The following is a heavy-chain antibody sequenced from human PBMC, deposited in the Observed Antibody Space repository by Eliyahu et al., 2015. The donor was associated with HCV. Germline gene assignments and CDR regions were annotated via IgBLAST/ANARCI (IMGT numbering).Heavy chain of an antibody. V-gene: IGHV3-15*01. Sequence: EVQLVESGGGLVKPGGSLRLSCAASGFTFRNAWMTWVRQAPGKGLEWVGQIRSKSDGGTADYAAPVKGRFSISRDDSENTLYLQMNNLKSEDTAVYYCSTWKLGPVGQLPSYFDLWGRGTLVTVSS. CDR1: GFTFRNAW. CDR2: IRSKSDGGTA. D-gene: IGHD2-2*01. CDR3: STWKLGPVGQLPSYFDL. J-gene: IGHJ2*01.